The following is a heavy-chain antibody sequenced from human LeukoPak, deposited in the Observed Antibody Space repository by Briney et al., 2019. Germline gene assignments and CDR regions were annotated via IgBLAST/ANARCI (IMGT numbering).Heavy chain of an antibody. J-gene: IGHJ4*02. CDR2: INHSGST. CDR3: ARGGVEIRFFDY. CDR1: GGSFSGYY. Sequence: SETLSLTFAVYGGSFSGYYWSWIRQPPGKGLEWIGDINHSGSTNYNPSLKSRVTISVDTSKNQFSLKLSSVTAADTAVYYCARGGVEIRFFDYWGQGTLVTVSS. D-gene: IGHD3-3*01. V-gene: IGHV4-34*01.